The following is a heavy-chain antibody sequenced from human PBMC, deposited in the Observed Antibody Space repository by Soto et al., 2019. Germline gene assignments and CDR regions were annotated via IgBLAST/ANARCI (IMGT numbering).Heavy chain of an antibody. CDR2: ISTGGDET. CDR1: GFPFSTYV. Sequence: VGSLRLSCAVSGFPFSTYVVSWVRQAPGKGLEWVSAISTGGDETYYADSVKGRFTISRDNSKNTLSLQMNSLRAEDTALYYCTNLYMSSSNDAFEFWGLGTVVTVSS. CDR3: TNLYMSSSNDAFEF. D-gene: IGHD6-6*01. J-gene: IGHJ3*01. V-gene: IGHV3-23*01.